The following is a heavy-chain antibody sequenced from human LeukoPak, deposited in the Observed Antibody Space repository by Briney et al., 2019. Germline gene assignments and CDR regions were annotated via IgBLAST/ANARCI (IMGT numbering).Heavy chain of an antibody. J-gene: IGHJ4*02. V-gene: IGHV3-21*06. CDR2: ISSSSSFK. CDR1: GFTFSSYT. CDR3: AKDGVVPAATEPGEFDY. Sequence: PGGSLRLSCVGSGFTFSSYTVNWVRRAPGKRLEWVSSISSSSSFKQYADSAKGRFTISRDNAKNSLYLQMSGLRGEDTAVYYCAKDGVVPAATEPGEFDYWGQGTLVTVSS. D-gene: IGHD2-2*01.